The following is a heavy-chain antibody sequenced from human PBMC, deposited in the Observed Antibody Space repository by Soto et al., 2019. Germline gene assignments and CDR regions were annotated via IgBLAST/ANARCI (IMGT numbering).Heavy chain of an antibody. J-gene: IGHJ5*02. V-gene: IGHV4-59*08. CDR1: GGSISSYY. CDR2: IYYSGST. CDR3: ARQGEGFWLNGFDP. Sequence: SETLSLTCTVSGGSISSYYWSWIRQPPGKGLEWIGYIYYSGSTNYNPSLKSRVTISVDTSKNQFSLKLSSVTAADTAVYYCARQGEGFWLNGFDPWDQGTLVTVSS. D-gene: IGHD2-15*01.